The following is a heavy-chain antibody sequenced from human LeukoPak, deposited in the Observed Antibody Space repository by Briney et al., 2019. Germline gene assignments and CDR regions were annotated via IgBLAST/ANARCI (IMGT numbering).Heavy chain of an antibody. D-gene: IGHD3-3*01. V-gene: IGHV4-34*01. CDR3: ASFYYDFWSGYYRRYYYYGMDV. Sequence: SETLSLTCAVYGGSFSGYCWSWIRQPPGKGLEWIGEINHSGSTNYNPSLKSRVTISVDTSKNQFSLKLSSVTAADTAVYYCASFYYDFWSGYYRRYYYYGMDVWGQGTTVTVSS. CDR1: GGSFSGYC. J-gene: IGHJ6*02. CDR2: INHSGST.